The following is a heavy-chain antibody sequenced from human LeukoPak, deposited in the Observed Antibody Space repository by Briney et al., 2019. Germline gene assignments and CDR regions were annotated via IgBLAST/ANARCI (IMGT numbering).Heavy chain of an antibody. CDR3: VTGFGWLPDY. CDR2: IYKSETT. J-gene: IGHJ4*02. V-gene: IGHV4-59*11. Sequence: EILYLTCAVSGDSITSLSCNWIRKPPGKGLEWIGYIYKSETTNYSPSLRSRVTISADTSKNQFSLKLSSVTAADTAVYYCVTGFGWLPDYWGQGTPVTVSS. D-gene: IGHD5-12*01. CDR1: GDSITSLS.